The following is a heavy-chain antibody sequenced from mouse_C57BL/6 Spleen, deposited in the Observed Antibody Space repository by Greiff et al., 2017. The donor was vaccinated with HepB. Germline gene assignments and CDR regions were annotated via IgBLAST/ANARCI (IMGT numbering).Heavy chain of an antibody. CDR2: IDPENGDT. Sequence: VQLQQSGAELVRPGASVKLSCTASGFNIKDDYMHWVKQRPEQGLEWIGWIDPENGDTEYASKFQGKATITADTSSNTAYLQRRGLTSEDTAVYYCTAECHYDQDYAMDYWGQGTSVTVSS. CDR1: GFNIKDDY. J-gene: IGHJ4*01. V-gene: IGHV14-4*01. CDR3: TAECHYDQDYAMDY. D-gene: IGHD2-4*01.